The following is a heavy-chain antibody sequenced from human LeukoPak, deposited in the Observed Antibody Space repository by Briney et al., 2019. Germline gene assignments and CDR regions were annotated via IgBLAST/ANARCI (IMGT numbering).Heavy chain of an antibody. V-gene: IGHV3-30*02. CDR3: AKDPGASVPGFYLDV. J-gene: IGHJ6*03. CDR2: IWSDGNNK. D-gene: IGHD2-8*02. CDR1: GFTFRNYG. Sequence: GGSLTLSCAASGFTFRNYGVHWVRQATGKGLEWVSFIWSDGNNKFYTDSVTGRLTISRDNTKNMLYLQMDSLRPEGTAVCCCAKDPGASVPGFYLDVWGKGTTITVFS.